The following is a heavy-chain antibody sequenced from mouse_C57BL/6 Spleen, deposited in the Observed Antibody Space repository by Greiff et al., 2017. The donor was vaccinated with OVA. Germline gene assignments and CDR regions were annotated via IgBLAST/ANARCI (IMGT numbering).Heavy chain of an antibody. CDR3: ARGDGVDYEGYYAMDY. D-gene: IGHD2-4*01. V-gene: IGHV1-18*01. CDR2: INPNNGGT. J-gene: IGHJ4*01. Sequence: VQLKESGPELVKPGASVKIPCKASGYTFTDYNMDWVKQSHGKSLEWIGDINPNNGGTIYNQKFKGKATLTVDKSSSTAYMELRSLTSEDTAVYYCARGDGVDYEGYYAMDYWGQGTSVTVSS. CDR1: GYTFTDYN.